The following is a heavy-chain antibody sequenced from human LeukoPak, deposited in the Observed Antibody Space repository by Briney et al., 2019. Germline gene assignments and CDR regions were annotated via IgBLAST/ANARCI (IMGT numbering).Heavy chain of an antibody. Sequence: PGGSLRLSCAASGFTLSKYAMSWVRQPPGKGLEWVSTLSGSGDSAYYADSVKGRFTISRDNSKNTLYLQMDSLRAEDTALYFCAKVQDCDTATCPVYFASRGQGTLVTGSS. CDR3: AKVQDCDTATCPVYFAS. CDR2: LSGSGDSA. J-gene: IGHJ4*02. D-gene: IGHD2/OR15-2a*01. CDR1: GFTLSKYA. V-gene: IGHV3-23*01.